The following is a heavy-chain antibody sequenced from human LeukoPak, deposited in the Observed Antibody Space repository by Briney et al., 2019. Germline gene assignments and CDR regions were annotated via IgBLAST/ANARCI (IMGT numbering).Heavy chain of an antibody. D-gene: IGHD6-13*01. CDR1: GGSISSYY. CDR2: VYYSGST. V-gene: IGHV4-59*01. J-gene: IGHJ6*03. Sequence: SETLSLTCTVSGGSISSYYWSWIRQPPGKGLEWIGYVYYSGSTNHNPSLKSRVTISVDTSKNQFSLKLSSVTAADTAVYYCASTSSSWYNYYYYYMDVWGKGTTVTVSS. CDR3: ASTSSSWYNYYYYYMDV.